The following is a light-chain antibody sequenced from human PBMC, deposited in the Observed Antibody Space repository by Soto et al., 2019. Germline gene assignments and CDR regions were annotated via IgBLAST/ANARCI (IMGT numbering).Light chain of an antibody. CDR1: SSDVGGYIY. Sequence: QSALTQPASVSGSPGQSITISCTGTSSDVGGYIYVSWYQQHPGKAPKLMIYDVTSRPSGVSYRFSGSKSGNTVSLTISGLQAEDEADYYCSSYTTSRSYVFGTGTKVTV. J-gene: IGLJ1*01. CDR3: SSYTTSRSYV. V-gene: IGLV2-14*01. CDR2: DVT.